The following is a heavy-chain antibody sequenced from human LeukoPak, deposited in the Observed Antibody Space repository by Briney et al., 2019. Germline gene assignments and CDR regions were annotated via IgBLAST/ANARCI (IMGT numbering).Heavy chain of an antibody. CDR3: ARDYCSSISCMDA. Sequence: GGSLRLSCAASGFTFSRYGMHWARQAPGKGLEWVAVIWSDGNNKEHGDSVKGRFTISRDNSKNTLYLQMNSLRAEDTAMYYCARDYCSSISCMDAWGQGTTVTVSS. CDR2: IWSDGNNK. CDR1: GFTFSRYG. V-gene: IGHV3-33*01. D-gene: IGHD2-2*01. J-gene: IGHJ6*02.